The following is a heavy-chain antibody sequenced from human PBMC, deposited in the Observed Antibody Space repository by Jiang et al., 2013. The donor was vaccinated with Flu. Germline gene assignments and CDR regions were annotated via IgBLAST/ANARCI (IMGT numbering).Heavy chain of an antibody. CDR3: ARDRGDYGEDS. CDR1: GYTFSTYK. Sequence: GAEVKKPGASVKVSCKASGYTFSTYKIHWVRQAPGQGLEWMGIINPSDGSTSYAQKFHGRVTMTRDTSTSTVYMELSSLRSEDTAVYYCARDRGDYGEDSWGQGTLVIVSS. J-gene: IGHJ4*02. CDR2: INPSDGST. D-gene: IGHD4-17*01. V-gene: IGHV1-46*01.